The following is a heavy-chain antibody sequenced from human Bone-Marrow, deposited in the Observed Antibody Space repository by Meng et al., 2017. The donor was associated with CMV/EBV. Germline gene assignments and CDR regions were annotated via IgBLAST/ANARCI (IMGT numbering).Heavy chain of an antibody. CDR3: ARDSTSPGRWGY. D-gene: IGHD2-2*01. J-gene: IGHJ4*02. CDR2: ISYDGTT. CDR1: GVTVSANY. Sequence: GESPKISCVASGVTVSANYMSWVRQAPGKGLEWVSVISYDGTTYYADSVKGRFTISRDSSKNMVFLQVNSLRAEDTAVQYCARDSTSPGRWGYYGQGTLVTVSS. V-gene: IGHV3-53*01.